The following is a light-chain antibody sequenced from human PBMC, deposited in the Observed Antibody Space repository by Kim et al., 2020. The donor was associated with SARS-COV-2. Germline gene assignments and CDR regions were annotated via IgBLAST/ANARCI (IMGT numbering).Light chain of an antibody. CDR1: QSVRSNY. J-gene: IGKJ4*01. CDR3: QQYGSSPLT. V-gene: IGKV3-20*01. CDR2: GAS. Sequence: SPGERATLSFRASQSVRSNYLTWYQQKPGQAPRLLIYGASSRATGIPDRFSGTGSGTDFTLIISRLEPEDFAVYYCQQYGSSPLTFGGGTKVDIK.